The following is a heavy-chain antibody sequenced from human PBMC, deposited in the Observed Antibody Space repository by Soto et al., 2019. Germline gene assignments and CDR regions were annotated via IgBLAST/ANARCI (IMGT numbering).Heavy chain of an antibody. CDR2: ISGSGAST. D-gene: IGHD3-16*02. Sequence: GSLTLSCAASRFTFGTYGMSWVLQAQGKGLEWVSAISGSGASTYYADSVKGRFTISRDNSKNTLYLQMNSLRAEDTAVYYSARILDHRHAFDVWGQGAMVTVSS. CDR1: RFTFGTYG. J-gene: IGHJ3*01. V-gene: IGHV3-23*01. CDR3: ARILDHRHAFDV.